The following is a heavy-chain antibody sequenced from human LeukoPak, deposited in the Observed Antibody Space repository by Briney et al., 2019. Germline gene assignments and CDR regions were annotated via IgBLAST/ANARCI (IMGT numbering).Heavy chain of an antibody. J-gene: IGHJ4*02. V-gene: IGHV3-48*01. CDR1: GFTFSSYS. Sequence: GGSLRLSCAASGFTFSSYSMNWVRQAPGKGLEWVSYISSSSSTIYYADSVKGRFTISRDNAKNSLYLQMNSLRAEDTAVYYCARMTTETIFDYWGQGTLVTVSS. CDR3: ARMTTETIFDY. D-gene: IGHD4-17*01. CDR2: ISSSSSTI.